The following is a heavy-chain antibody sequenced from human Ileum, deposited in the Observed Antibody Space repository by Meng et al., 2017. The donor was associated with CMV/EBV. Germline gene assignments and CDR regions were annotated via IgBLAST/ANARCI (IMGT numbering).Heavy chain of an antibody. CDR3: ARSEVPAAPPGV. Sequence: ADSGLTCSTNSMNWVRQAPGKGLEWVESITSSSTYIDYADSVKGRFTISRDNDKNSMYLQMNSLKAEDTAMYYCARSEVPAAPPGVWGQGTLVTVSS. J-gene: IGHJ4*02. V-gene: IGHV3-21*01. D-gene: IGHD2-2*01. CDR2: ITSSSTYI. CDR1: GLTCSTNS.